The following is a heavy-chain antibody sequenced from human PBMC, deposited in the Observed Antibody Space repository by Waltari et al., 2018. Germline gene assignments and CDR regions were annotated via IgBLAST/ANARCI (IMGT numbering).Heavy chain of an antibody. D-gene: IGHD1-26*01. CDR1: GFTFSSYE. CDR3: ARGATDAFDI. Sequence: EVQLVESGGGLVQPGGSLRLSCAASGFTFSSYEMNWVRQAPGKGLEWVSYISSRGSTIYYADSVKGRFTISRDNAKNSLYLQMNSLRAEDTAVYYWARGATDAFDIWGQGTMVTVSS. V-gene: IGHV3-48*03. CDR2: ISSRGSTI. J-gene: IGHJ3*02.